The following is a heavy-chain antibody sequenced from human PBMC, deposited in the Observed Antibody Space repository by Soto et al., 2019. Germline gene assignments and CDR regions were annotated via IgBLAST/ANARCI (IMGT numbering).Heavy chain of an antibody. CDR3: TVGGGWLTDY. V-gene: IGHV4-59*01. CDR2: IHYSGST. CDR1: GGSLSSGF. J-gene: IGHJ4*02. Sequence: QVQLQEPGPGLVKPSETLSLTCSVSGGSLSSGFWGWFRQPPGKGLEWIGFIHYSGSTTYNPSLTSRLTISLDTSKNHFSLRLSSVTAADTALYYCTVGGGWLTDYWGQGTLVTVSS. D-gene: IGHD5-12*01.